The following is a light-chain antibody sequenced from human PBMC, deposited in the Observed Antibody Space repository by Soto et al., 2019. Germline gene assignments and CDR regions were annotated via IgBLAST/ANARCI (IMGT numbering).Light chain of an antibody. CDR1: SSDVGGYNY. J-gene: IGLJ2*01. V-gene: IGLV2-8*01. Sequence: QSALTQPPSASGSPGQSVTISCTGTSSDVGGYNYVSWYQQHPGKAPKLMIYEVTKRPSGVPDRFSGSKSGNTASLTVSGLQAEDEADYYCSSYAGSTNVVFGGGPSSPS. CDR2: EVT. CDR3: SSYAGSTNVV.